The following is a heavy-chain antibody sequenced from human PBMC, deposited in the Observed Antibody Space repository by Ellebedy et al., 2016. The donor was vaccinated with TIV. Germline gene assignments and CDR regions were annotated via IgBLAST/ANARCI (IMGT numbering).Heavy chain of an antibody. D-gene: IGHD2-21*02. Sequence: ASVKVSCXASGYTFTSYYMHWVRQAPGQGLEWMGIINPSGGSTSYAQKFQGRVTMTEDTSTDTAYMELSSLRSEDTAVYYCATLGVCGGDCYLRWGQGTLVTVSS. CDR1: GYTFTSYY. CDR3: ATLGVCGGDCYLR. V-gene: IGHV1-46*01. J-gene: IGHJ4*02. CDR2: INPSGGST.